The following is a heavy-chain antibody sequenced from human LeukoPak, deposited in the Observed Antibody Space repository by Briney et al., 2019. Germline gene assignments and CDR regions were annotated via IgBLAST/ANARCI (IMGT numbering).Heavy chain of an antibody. J-gene: IGHJ5*02. CDR2: INHSGST. CDR1: GGSFSGYY. Sequence: SETLSLTCAVSGGSFSGYYWSWIRQPPGKGLEWIGEINHSGSTNYNPSLKSRVTISVDTSKNQFSLKLSSVTAADTAVYYCARGLCGGGSCYSPWGQGTLVTVSS. CDR3: ARGLCGGGSCYSP. D-gene: IGHD2-15*01. V-gene: IGHV4-34*01.